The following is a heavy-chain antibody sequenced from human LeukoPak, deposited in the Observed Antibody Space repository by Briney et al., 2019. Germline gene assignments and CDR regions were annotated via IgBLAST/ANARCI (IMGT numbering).Heavy chain of an antibody. Sequence: PGNSLRLSCAASDFSFSNYGMHWVRQAPGEGLEWVAVILYDGNNKHYAESVKGRFTISRDNSNNMLYLQMNSLRPEDTAVYYCAKDRLFGSGLNGPHYYYGMDVWGQGTTVTVSS. CDR2: ILYDGNNK. J-gene: IGHJ6*02. D-gene: IGHD1-26*01. CDR1: DFSFSNYG. V-gene: IGHV3-30*18. CDR3: AKDRLFGSGLNGPHYYYGMDV.